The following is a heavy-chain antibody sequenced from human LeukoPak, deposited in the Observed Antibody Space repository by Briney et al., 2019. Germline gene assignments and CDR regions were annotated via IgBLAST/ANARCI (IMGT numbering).Heavy chain of an antibody. V-gene: IGHV3-30*02. CDR2: IQSDGRNQ. CDR3: AKDGGSYYDPDAFDI. J-gene: IGHJ3*02. CDR1: GFTFRSYG. Sequence: GGSLRLSCTASGFTFRSYGMHWVRQAPGKGLEWLAFIQSDGRNQYYADSVKGQFTITRDNSKNTLFLQMNNLRAEDTAVYYCAKDGGSYYDPDAFDIWGQGTMVTVSS. D-gene: IGHD1-26*01.